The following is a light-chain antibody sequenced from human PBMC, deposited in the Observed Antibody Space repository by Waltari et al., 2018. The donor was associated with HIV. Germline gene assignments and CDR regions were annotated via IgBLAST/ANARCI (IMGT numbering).Light chain of an antibody. CDR3: AAWDDSLSGWV. V-gene: IGLV1-47*01. Sequence: QSALTQPPSTSGTPGQTVTIPCSGTSSNIGDNYVSWYQQLPGTAPKLFIYRNSQRPSGVRDRFSGSKSGTSASLAINDLRSEDEAEYHCAAWDDSLSGWVFGGGTNLTVL. CDR1: SSNIGDNY. CDR2: RNS. J-gene: IGLJ3*02.